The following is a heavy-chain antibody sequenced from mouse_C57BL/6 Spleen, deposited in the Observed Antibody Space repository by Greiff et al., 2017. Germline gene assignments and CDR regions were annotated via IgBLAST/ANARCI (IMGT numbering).Heavy chain of an antibody. V-gene: IGHV1-64*01. D-gene: IGHD1-1*01. CDR2: IHPNSGST. CDR1: GYTFTSYW. Sequence: QVQLQQPGAELVKPGASVKLSCKASGYTFTSYWMHWVKQRPGQGLEWIGMIHPNSGSTNYNEKFKSKATLTVDKSSSTAYMQLGSLTSEDSAVYYCAAGGYYYGRVDYWGQGTTLTVSS. J-gene: IGHJ2*01. CDR3: AAGGYYYGRVDY.